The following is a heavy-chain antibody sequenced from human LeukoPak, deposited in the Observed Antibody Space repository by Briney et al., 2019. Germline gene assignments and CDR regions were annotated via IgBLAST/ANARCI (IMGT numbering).Heavy chain of an antibody. CDR2: INPNSGGT. J-gene: IGHJ5*02. D-gene: IGHD2-2*02. CDR1: GYTFTGYY. CDR3: ARDNVVPAAISSNWFDP. V-gene: IGHV1-2*02. Sequence: ASVKVSCKASGYTFTGYYMHWVRQAPGQGLEWMGWINPNSGGTNYAQKFQGRVTMTRDTPISTAYMELSRLRSDDTAVYYCARDNVVPAAISSNWFDPWGQGTLVTVSS.